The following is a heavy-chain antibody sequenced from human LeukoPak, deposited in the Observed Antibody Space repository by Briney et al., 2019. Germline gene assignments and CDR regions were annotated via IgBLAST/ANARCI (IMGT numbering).Heavy chain of an antibody. CDR1: GGSISSGDYY. D-gene: IGHD1-1*01. Sequence: SQTLSLTCTVSGGSISSGDYYWSWIRQPPGKGLEWIGYIYYSGSTYYNPSLKSRVTISADTSKNQFSLKLSSVTAADTAVYYCASTTSTSPGWFDPWGQGTLVTVSS. J-gene: IGHJ5*02. CDR3: ASTTSTSPGWFDP. V-gene: IGHV4-30-4*08. CDR2: IYYSGST.